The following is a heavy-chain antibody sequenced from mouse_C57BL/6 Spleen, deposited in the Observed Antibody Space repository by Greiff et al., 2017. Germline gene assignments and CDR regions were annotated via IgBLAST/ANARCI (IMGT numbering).Heavy chain of an antibody. Sequence: VQLQQSGAELVRPGTSVKMSCKASGYTFTNYWIGWAKQRPGHGLEWIGDIYPGGGYTNYNEKFKGKATLTADKSSSAAYMQFISLTSEDSAIYYCARLEGGYGSSPDVWGTGTTVTVSS. CDR2: IYPGGGYT. D-gene: IGHD1-1*01. J-gene: IGHJ1*03. CDR3: ARLEGGYGSSPDV. V-gene: IGHV1-63*01. CDR1: GYTFTNYW.